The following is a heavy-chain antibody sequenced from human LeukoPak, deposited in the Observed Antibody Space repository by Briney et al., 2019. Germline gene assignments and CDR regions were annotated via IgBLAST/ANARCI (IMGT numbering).Heavy chain of an antibody. J-gene: IGHJ6*03. V-gene: IGHV1-2*02. CDR2: INPNSGGT. D-gene: IGHD5-18*01. CDR3: ARGGSPSGYSYGSPTYYYYYMDV. Sequence: ASVKVSCKASGYTFTGYYMHWVRQAPGQGLEWMGWINPNSGGTNYAQKFQSRVTMTRDTSISTAYMELSRLRSDDTAVYYCARGGSPSGYSYGSPTYYYYYMDVWGKGTTVTVSS. CDR1: GYTFTGYY.